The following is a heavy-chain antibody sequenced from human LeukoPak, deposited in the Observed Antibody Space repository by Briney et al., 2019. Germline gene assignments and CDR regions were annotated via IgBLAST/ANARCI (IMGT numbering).Heavy chain of an antibody. V-gene: IGHV3-11*01. CDR3: ARDKAVTTEVTQYFQH. CDR1: GFTFSDYY. CDR2: ISSSGSTI. D-gene: IGHD4-23*01. Sequence: GGSLRLSCAASGFTFSDYYMSWIRQAPGKGLEWVSYISSSGSTIYYADSVKGRFTISRDNAKNSLYLQMNSLRAEDTAVYYCARDKAVTTEVTQYFQHWGQGTLVTVSS. J-gene: IGHJ1*01.